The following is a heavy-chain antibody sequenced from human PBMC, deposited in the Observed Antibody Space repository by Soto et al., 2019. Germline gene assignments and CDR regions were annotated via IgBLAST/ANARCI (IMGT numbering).Heavy chain of an antibody. CDR3: ARSPTFYNYVWGNSTY. Sequence: SETLSLTCAIYGASFSPYHWSWVRLSPGKGLEWIGEVNLSGNTYYNPSFKTRVIMSVDASKSQFSLKMGSLTAADTAIYYCARSPTFYNYVWGNSTYWGQGALVTVSS. D-gene: IGHD3-16*01. J-gene: IGHJ4*02. V-gene: IGHV4-34*01. CDR2: VNLSGNT. CDR1: GASFSPYH.